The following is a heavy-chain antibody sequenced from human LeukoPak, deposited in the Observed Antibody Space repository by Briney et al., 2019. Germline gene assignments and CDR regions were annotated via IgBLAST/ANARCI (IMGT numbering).Heavy chain of an antibody. V-gene: IGHV4-34*01. D-gene: IGHD3/OR15-3a*01. CDR1: GGSFNDYY. CDR2: INHSGST. CDR3: ARQTGSGLFILP. Sequence: SETLSLTCAVYGGSFNDYYWSWIRQPPGKGLEWIGEINHSGSTYYNASLKSQVSISIDTSKNQFSLKLTSVTAADTAVYYCARQTGSGLFILPGGQGTLVTVSS. J-gene: IGHJ4*02.